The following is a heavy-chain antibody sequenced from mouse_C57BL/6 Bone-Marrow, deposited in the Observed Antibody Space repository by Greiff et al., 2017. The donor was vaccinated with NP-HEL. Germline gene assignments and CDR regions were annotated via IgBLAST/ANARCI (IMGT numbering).Heavy chain of an antibody. V-gene: IGHV3-6*01. CDR1: GYSITSGYY. CDR2: ISYDGSN. Sequence: EVKLEESGPGLVKPSQSLSLTCSVTGYSITSGYYWNWIRQFPGNKLEWMGYISYDGSNNYNPSLKNRISITRDTSKNQFFLKLNSVTTEDTATYYCARVGGFIFRDWGQGTTLTVSS. CDR3: ARVGGFIFRD. D-gene: IGHD1-1*01. J-gene: IGHJ2*01.